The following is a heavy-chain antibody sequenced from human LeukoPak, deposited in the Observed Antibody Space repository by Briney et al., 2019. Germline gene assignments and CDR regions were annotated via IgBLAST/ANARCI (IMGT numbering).Heavy chain of an antibody. D-gene: IGHD1-26*01. CDR3: ARVDLVGATYYFDY. V-gene: IGHV3-21*01. J-gene: IGHJ4*02. CDR2: TSSSSSYI. CDR1: GFTFSSYS. Sequence: GGSLRLSCAASGFTFSSYSMNWVRQAPGKGLEWVSSTSSSSSYIYYADSVKGRFTISRDNAKNSLYLQMNSLRAEDTAVYYCARVDLVGATYYFDYWGQGTLVTVSS.